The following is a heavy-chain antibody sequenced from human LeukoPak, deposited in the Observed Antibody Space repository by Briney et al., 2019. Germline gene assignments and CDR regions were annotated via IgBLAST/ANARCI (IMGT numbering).Heavy chain of an antibody. J-gene: IGHJ3*01. Sequence: GGSLRLSCAASGFAFSSYAMHWVRQAPGKGLEWVAVISYDGSNKYYADSVKGRFTISRDNSKNSLYLQMNSLRAEDTAVYYCASYTATADAADLWGQGTMVTVSS. CDR3: ASYTATADAADL. CDR2: ISYDGSNK. V-gene: IGHV3-30-3*01. CDR1: GFAFSSYA.